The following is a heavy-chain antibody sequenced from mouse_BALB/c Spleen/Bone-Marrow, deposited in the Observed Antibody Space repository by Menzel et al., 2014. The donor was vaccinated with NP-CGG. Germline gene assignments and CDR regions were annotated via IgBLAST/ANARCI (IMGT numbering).Heavy chain of an antibody. Sequence: VQLQQSGAELVRPGVSVKISCKGSGYTFTDFAIHWVKQSHTKSLEWIGVISPYYVDGGYNQKFKGKATMTIDRSSSTAYMDLARPPSEDSAIYYCARGVASGLYYYAMDYWGQGTSVSVSS. D-gene: IGHD3-1*01. V-gene: IGHV1S137*01. J-gene: IGHJ4*01. CDR1: GYTFTDFA. CDR2: ISPYYVDG. CDR3: ARGVASGLYYYAMDY.